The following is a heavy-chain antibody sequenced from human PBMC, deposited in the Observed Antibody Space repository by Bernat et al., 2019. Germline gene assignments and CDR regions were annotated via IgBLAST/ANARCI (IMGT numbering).Heavy chain of an antibody. Sequence: EVQLLESGGGLVQPGGSLRLSCAASGFTLSSYAMSWVRQAPGKGLEWVSAISGSGGSTYYADSVKGRFTISRDNSKNTLYQQMNSLRAEDTAVYYCAKTPTEYYGSGSYYPTAPYWGQGTLVTVSS. CDR1: GFTLSSYA. V-gene: IGHV3-23*01. CDR3: AKTPTEYYGSGSYYPTAPY. J-gene: IGHJ4*02. D-gene: IGHD3-10*01. CDR2: ISGSGGST.